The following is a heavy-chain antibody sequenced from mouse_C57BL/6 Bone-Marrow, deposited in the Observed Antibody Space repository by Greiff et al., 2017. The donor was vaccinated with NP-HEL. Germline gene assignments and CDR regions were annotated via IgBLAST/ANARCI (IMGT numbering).Heavy chain of an antibody. J-gene: IGHJ4*01. CDR1: GYSFTDYN. CDR3: ARRVTTVIHYAMED. Sequence: EVQLQESGPELVKPGASVKISCKASGYSFTDYNMNWVKQSNGKSLEWIGVINPNYGTTSYNQKFKGKATLTVDQSSSTAYMQLNSLTSEDSAVYYCARRVTTVIHYAMEDWGKGTTVTVSS. V-gene: IGHV1-39*01. D-gene: IGHD2-3*01. CDR2: INPNYGTT.